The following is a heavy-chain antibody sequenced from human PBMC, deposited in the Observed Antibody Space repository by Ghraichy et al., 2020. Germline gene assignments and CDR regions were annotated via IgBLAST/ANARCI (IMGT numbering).Heavy chain of an antibody. D-gene: IGHD3-9*01. CDR3: AVEDILTGYKAPN. CDR1: GYTFTSYG. CDR2: ISAYNGNT. Sequence: ASVKVSCKASGYTFTSYGISWVRQAPGQGLEWMGWISAYNGNTNYAQKLQGRVTMTTDTPTSTAYMELRSLRSDDTAVYYCAVEDILTGYKAPNWGQGTLVTVSS. J-gene: IGHJ4*02. V-gene: IGHV1-18*01.